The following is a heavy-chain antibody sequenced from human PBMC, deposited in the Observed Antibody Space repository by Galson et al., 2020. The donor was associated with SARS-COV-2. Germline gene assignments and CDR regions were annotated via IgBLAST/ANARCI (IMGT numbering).Heavy chain of an antibody. V-gene: IGHV3-7*01. CDR1: GFTFSSYW. D-gene: IGHD4-17*01. J-gene: IGHJ6*02. CDR3: ARDSYRVPTVTTDYYYYYGMDV. CDR2: IKQDGSEK. Sequence: GGSLRLSCAASGFTFSSYWMSWVRQAPGKGLEWVANIKQDGSEKYYVDSVKGRFTISRDNAKNSLYLQMNSLRAEDTAVYYCARDSYRVPTVTTDYYYYYGMDVWGQGTTVTVSS.